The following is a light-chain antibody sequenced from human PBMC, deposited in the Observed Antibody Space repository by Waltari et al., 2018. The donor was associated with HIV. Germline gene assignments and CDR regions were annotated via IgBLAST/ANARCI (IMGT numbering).Light chain of an antibody. CDR3: QQLNSYPVPFT. J-gene: IGKJ3*01. Sequence: DIQLTQSPSFLSASVGDRVTITCRASQGISSSLAWYQQKPGKAPKLLIYSASTLQSGVPSRFSGRASGTEFTLTISSLQPEDFATYYCQQLNSYPVPFTFGPGTKVDIK. CDR2: SAS. CDR1: QGISSS. V-gene: IGKV1-9*01.